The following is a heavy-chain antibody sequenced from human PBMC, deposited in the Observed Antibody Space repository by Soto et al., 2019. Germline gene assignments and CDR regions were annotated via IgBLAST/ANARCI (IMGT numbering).Heavy chain of an antibody. J-gene: IGHJ5*02. V-gene: IGHV3-23*01. Sequence: EGQLLQSGGDLVQPGGSLSLSCAGSGLTLRSYAMTWIRQTPEKGLEWVSTISGRSGVPSYADSVNGRFTVSRDNSKNTRDLQMNSLRPDDTAIYYCAKGGPFTGGFDPWGQGTLVTVAS. D-gene: IGHD3-16*01. CDR1: GLTLRSYA. CDR2: ISGRSGVP. CDR3: AKGGPFTGGFDP.